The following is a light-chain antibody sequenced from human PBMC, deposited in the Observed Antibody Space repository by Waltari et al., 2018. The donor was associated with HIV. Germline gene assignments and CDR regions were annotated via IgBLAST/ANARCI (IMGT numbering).Light chain of an antibody. Sequence: EIVLTQSPATLSLSPGERATLSCRASQSISTYLAWYQQKPGQAPRLIIHGASSRATGIPARFSGSGSGTDFTLTISSLEPGDFGVFYCQQRSSWPITFGQGTRLEIK. CDR2: GAS. CDR3: QQRSSWPIT. V-gene: IGKV3-11*01. J-gene: IGKJ5*01. CDR1: QSISTY.